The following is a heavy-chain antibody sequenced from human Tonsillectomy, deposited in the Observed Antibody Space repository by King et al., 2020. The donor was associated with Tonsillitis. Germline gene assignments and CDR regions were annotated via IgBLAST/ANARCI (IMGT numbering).Heavy chain of an antibody. CDR2: ISYDGSNK. Sequence: QVQLVESGGGVVQPGRSLRLSCAASGFTFSSYGMHWVRQAPGKGLEWVAVISYDGSNKYYADSVKGRFTISRDNSKNTLYLQMNSLRAEDTAVYYCAKEQQRVVDLRYFDLWGRGTLVTVSS. D-gene: IGHD2-15*01. J-gene: IGHJ2*01. CDR1: GFTFSSYG. CDR3: AKEQQRVVDLRYFDL. V-gene: IGHV3-30*18.